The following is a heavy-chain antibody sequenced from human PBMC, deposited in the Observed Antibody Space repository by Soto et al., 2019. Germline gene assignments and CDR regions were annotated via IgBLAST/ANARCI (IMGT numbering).Heavy chain of an antibody. CDR1: GFTFSSYA. Sequence: EVQLLESGGGLVQPGGSLRLSCAASGFTFSSYAMSWVRQAPGKGLEWVSAISGSGGSTDYADSVKGRFTISRDNSKNTMYLQMNSLRAEDTAVYYCAKDQSGQLEHNWFDPWGQGTLVTVSS. D-gene: IGHD6-13*01. CDR2: ISGSGGST. J-gene: IGHJ5*02. CDR3: AKDQSGQLEHNWFDP. V-gene: IGHV3-23*01.